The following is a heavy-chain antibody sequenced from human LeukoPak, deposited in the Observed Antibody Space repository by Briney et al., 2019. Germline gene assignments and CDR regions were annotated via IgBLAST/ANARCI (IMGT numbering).Heavy chain of an antibody. D-gene: IGHD2-2*01. V-gene: IGHV3-21*01. CDR2: ITSGSSYI. CDR3: ARESSHDY. J-gene: IGHJ4*02. CDR1: GFTISEYS. Sequence: GGTLRLSCAGSGFTISEYSMIWVRQAPGKGLEWVSSITSGSSYISYADSVKGRFTISRDNAKNSVYLQMNSLRVEDTAVYYCARESSHDYWGQGTLVTVSS.